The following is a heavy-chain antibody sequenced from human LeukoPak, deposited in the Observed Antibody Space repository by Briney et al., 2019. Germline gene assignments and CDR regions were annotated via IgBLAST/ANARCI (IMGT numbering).Heavy chain of an antibody. Sequence: GGSLRLSCAASGFTFSSYSMNWVRQAPGKGLEWVSSISSSSSYIYYADSVKGRFTISRDNAKNSLYLQMNSLRAEDTAVYYCARILGGQWLEVDYWGQGTLVTVSS. CDR2: ISSSSSYI. CDR1: GFTFSSYS. J-gene: IGHJ4*02. D-gene: IGHD6-19*01. V-gene: IGHV3-21*01. CDR3: ARILGGQWLEVDY.